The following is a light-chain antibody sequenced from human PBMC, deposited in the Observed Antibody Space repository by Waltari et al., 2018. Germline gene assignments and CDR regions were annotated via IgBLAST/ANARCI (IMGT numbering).Light chain of an antibody. J-gene: IGLJ2*01. CDR3: CSYGGRTNLI. CDR1: SNDIGSSNF. Sequence: QSALTQPASLSGSPGQSLTLSCPGTSNDIGSSNFVSWYQHHPGKAPKAIIYEGTMRPSGVSNRFSGSKSVNTASLTIAGLQPEDEADYYCCSYGGRTNLIFGGGTKLTVL. V-gene: IGLV2-23*01. CDR2: EGT.